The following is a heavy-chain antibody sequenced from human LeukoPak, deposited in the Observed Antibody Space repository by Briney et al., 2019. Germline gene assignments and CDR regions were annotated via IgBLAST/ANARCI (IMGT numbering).Heavy chain of an antibody. CDR1: GFTVSSNY. CDR2: IYSGGST. V-gene: IGHV3-53*01. J-gene: IGHJ4*02. D-gene: IGHD3-9*01. Sequence: PGGSLSLSCAASGFTVSSNYMSWVRQAPGKGLEWVSVIYSGGSTYYADSVKGRFTISRDNSKNTLFLQMNSLRAEDTAVYYCARSGADILTGYPYDWGQGTLVTVSS. CDR3: ARSGADILTGYPYD.